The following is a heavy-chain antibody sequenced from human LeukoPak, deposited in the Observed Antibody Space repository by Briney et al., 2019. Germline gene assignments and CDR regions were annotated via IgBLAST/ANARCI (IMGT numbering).Heavy chain of an antibody. CDR3: ARALSA. V-gene: IGHV3-7*03. CDR2: IKEDGSEI. D-gene: IGHD3-3*01. CDR1: GFTFSNYW. Sequence: HPGGSLRLSCVASGFTFSNYWMHWVRQAPGKGLEWVANIKEDGSEIYYVDSVKGRFSISRDNAKNSLFLQMNSLRAEDTAVYYCARALSAWGQGTLVTVSS. J-gene: IGHJ4*02.